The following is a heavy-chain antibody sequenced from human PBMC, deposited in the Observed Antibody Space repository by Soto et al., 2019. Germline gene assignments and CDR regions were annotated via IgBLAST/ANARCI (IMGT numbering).Heavy chain of an antibody. J-gene: IGHJ4*02. CDR1: GYTFSDYY. Sequence: SCKASGYTFSDYYIHWVRQPAGKGLEWIGRIFSSGSTSFNPSLESRVAMSVDTSKNHFSLNLSSVTAADMAVYYCAREGSYSAYNFAHGIQLWSFDFWGQGALVTVSS. V-gene: IGHV4-4*07. D-gene: IGHD5-12*01. CDR2: IFSSGST. CDR3: AREGSYSAYNFAHGIQLWSFDF.